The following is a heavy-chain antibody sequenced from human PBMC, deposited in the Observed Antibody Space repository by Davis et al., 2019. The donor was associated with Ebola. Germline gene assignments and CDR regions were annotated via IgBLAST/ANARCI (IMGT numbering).Heavy chain of an antibody. CDR2: YYYTGST. CDR1: GGFVSSGGYS. Sequence: SQTLSLTCAVSGGFVSSGGYSWSWIRQPPGKGLEWIGHYYYTGSTNYNPSLKSRVTMSVDTSKNQFSLKLTSVTAADTAVYYCARDPSGGSGWSMGYYGMDVWGKGTTVTVSS. CDR3: ARDPSGGSGWSMGYYGMDV. D-gene: IGHD6-19*01. V-gene: IGHV4-30-4*07. J-gene: IGHJ6*04.